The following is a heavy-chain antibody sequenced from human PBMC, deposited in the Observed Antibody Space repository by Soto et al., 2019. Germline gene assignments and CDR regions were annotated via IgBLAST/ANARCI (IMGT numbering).Heavy chain of an antibody. Sequence: SETLSLTCAVYGGSFSGYYWSWIRQPPGKGLEWIGEINHSGSTNYNPSLKSRVTISVDTSKNQFSLKLSSVTAADTAVYYCARVRPMVYAIGSDWFDPWGQGTLVTVSS. D-gene: IGHD2-8*01. CDR2: INHSGST. J-gene: IGHJ5*02. CDR3: ARVRPMVYAIGSDWFDP. CDR1: GGSFSGYY. V-gene: IGHV4-34*01.